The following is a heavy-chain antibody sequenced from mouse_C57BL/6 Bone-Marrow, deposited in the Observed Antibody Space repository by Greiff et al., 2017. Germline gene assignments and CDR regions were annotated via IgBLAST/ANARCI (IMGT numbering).Heavy chain of an antibody. V-gene: IGHV1-26*01. Sequence: VQLQQSGPELVKPGASVKISCKASGYTFTDYYMNWVQQSHGKSLEWIGDINPNNGGTSYNQKFKGKATLTVDKSSSTAYMELRSLTSEDSAVYYCARGAYYSNYAYAMDYWGQGTSVTVSS. J-gene: IGHJ4*01. CDR2: INPNNGGT. CDR3: ARGAYYSNYAYAMDY. CDR1: GYTFTDYY. D-gene: IGHD2-5*01.